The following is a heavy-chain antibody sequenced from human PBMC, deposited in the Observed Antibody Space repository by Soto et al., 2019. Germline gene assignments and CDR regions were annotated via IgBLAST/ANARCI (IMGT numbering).Heavy chain of an antibody. CDR2: IYYSGST. V-gene: IGHV4-59*08. J-gene: IGHJ6*03. CDR1: GGSISSYY. CDR3: AKTLGPYYYYMDV. Sequence: SETLSLTCTVSGGSISSYYWSWIRQPPGKGLEWIGYIYYSGSTNYNPSLKSRVTIPVDTSKNQFSLKLSSVTAADTAVYYCAKTLGPYYYYMDVWGKGTTVTVSS. D-gene: IGHD7-27*01.